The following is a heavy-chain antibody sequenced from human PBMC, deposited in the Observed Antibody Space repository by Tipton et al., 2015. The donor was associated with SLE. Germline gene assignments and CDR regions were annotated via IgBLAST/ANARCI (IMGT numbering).Heavy chain of an antibody. Sequence: SLRLSCAASGFTFDDYGMSWVRQAPGKGLEWVSGINWNGGGTGYADSVKGRFTISRDNAKNSLYLQMNSLRAEDTALYYCARGYNDFWSGYYPIDSWGQGTLVTVSS. CDR2: INWNGGGT. V-gene: IGHV3-20*04. CDR3: ARGYNDFWSGYYPIDS. J-gene: IGHJ4*02. D-gene: IGHD3-3*01. CDR1: GFTFDDYG.